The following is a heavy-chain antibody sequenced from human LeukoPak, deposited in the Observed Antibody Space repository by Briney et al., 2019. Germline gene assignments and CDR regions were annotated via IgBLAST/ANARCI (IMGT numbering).Heavy chain of an antibody. CDR1: GGSISSSSYY. Sequence: SETLSLTCTVSGGSISSSSYYWGWIRQPPGKGMEWIGSIYYSGSTYYNPSLKSRVTISVATSKNQFSLRLTSVAAADTAVYYCARQTGSGLFILPGGQGTLVTVSS. CDR2: IYYSGST. J-gene: IGHJ4*02. D-gene: IGHD3/OR15-3a*01. CDR3: ARQTGSGLFILP. V-gene: IGHV4-39*01.